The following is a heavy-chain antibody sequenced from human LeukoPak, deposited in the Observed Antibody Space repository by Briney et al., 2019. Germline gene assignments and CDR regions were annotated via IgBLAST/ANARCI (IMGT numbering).Heavy chain of an antibody. CDR2: ISSSSYI. CDR1: GLTFSSYS. D-gene: IGHD6-6*01. J-gene: IGHJ6*03. CDR3: ARLESSSSSYYYYYYYMDV. Sequence: PGGSLRLSCAASGLTFSSYSMNWVRQAPGKGLEWVSSISSSSYIYYADSVKGRFTISRDNAKNSLYLQMNSLRAEDTAVYYCARLESSSSSYYYYYYYMDVWGKGTTVTVSS. V-gene: IGHV3-21*01.